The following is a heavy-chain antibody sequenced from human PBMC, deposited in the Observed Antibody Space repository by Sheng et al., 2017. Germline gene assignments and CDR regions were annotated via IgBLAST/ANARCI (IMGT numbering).Heavy chain of an antibody. CDR1: GGTFSSYA. J-gene: IGHJ6*02. CDR3: ARLSVVVVAATRLIHGMDV. Sequence: QVQLVQSGAEVKKPGSSVKVSCKASGGTFSSYAISWVRQAPGQGLEWMGGIIPIFGTANYTQKFQGRVTITAESTSTAYMELSSLRSEDTAVYYCARLSVVVVAATRLIHGMDVWGQGP. D-gene: IGHD2-15*01. V-gene: IGHV1-69*01. CDR2: IIPIFGTA.